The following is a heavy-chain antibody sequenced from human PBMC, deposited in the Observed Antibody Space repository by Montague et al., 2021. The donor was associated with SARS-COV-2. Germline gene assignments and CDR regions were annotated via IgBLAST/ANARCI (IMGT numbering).Heavy chain of an antibody. CDR2: IYSNGDK. CDR1: GFSLSTPNVG. CDR3: AHLIRYYDIFTGIPFDD. Sequence: PALVKPTKTLTLTCTFSGFSLSTPNVGVAWIRQPPGKAQEWLAVIYSNGDKRYSPSLQRRLTITKDTSRNQVVLSLTNVDPLDTATYYCAHLIRYYDIFTGIPFDDWGQGTQVTVS. V-gene: IGHV2-5*01. J-gene: IGHJ4*02. D-gene: IGHD3-9*01.